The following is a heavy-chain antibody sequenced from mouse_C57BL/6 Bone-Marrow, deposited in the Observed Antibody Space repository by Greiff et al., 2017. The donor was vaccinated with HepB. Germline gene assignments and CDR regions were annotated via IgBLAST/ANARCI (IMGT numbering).Heavy chain of an antibody. J-gene: IGHJ4*01. Sequence: EVHLVESGPSLVRPSQTLSLTCTVTGFSINSDCYWIWIRQFPGNKLEYIGYTFYSGITYYNPSLESRTYITRDTSKNQFSLKLSSVTTEDTATYYCARGKEDYYAMDYWGQGTSVTVSS. CDR1: GFSINSDCY. D-gene: IGHD1-3*01. CDR2: TFYSGIT. V-gene: IGHV3-3*01. CDR3: ARGKEDYYAMDY.